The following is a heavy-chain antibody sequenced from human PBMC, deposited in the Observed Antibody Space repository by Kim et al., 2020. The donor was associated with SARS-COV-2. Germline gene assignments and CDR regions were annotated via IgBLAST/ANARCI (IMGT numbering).Heavy chain of an antibody. Sequence: GGSLRLSCAASGFTFSSYGMHWVRQAPGKGLEWVAVIWYDGSNKYYADSVKGRFTISRDNSKNTLYLQMNSLRAEDTAVYYCARGGWLVSFWFYGMDVWGQGTTVTVSS. CDR2: IWYDGSNK. CDR3: ARGGWLVSFWFYGMDV. D-gene: IGHD6-19*01. J-gene: IGHJ6*02. CDR1: GFTFSSYG. V-gene: IGHV3-33*01.